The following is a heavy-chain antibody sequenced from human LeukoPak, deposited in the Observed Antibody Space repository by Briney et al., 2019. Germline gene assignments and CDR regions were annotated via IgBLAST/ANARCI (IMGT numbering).Heavy chain of an antibody. CDR3: AKDSSGSYTFDY. Sequence: GGSLRLSCAASGFTFSSYGMHWVRQAPGKGLEWVAVISYDGSNKYYADSVKGRFTISRDNSKNTLYLQMNSLRAEDTAVYYCAKDSSGSYTFDYWGQGTLVTASS. CDR1: GFTFSSYG. CDR2: ISYDGSNK. J-gene: IGHJ4*02. D-gene: IGHD1-26*01. V-gene: IGHV3-30*18.